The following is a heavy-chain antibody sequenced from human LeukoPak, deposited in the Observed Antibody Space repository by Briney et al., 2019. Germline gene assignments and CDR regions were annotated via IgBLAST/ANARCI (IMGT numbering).Heavy chain of an antibody. CDR2: IYPGDSDT. CDR3: ARVGPPDRYCSGGSCYSPPFDY. Sequence: GEPLKISCKGSGYSFTSYWIGWVRHMPGKGLEWMGIIYPGDSDTRYSPSFQGQVTISADKSISTAYLQWGSLKASDTAMYYCARVGPPDRYCSGGSCYSPPFDYWGQGTLVTVSS. J-gene: IGHJ4*02. V-gene: IGHV5-51*01. D-gene: IGHD2-15*01. CDR1: GYSFTSYW.